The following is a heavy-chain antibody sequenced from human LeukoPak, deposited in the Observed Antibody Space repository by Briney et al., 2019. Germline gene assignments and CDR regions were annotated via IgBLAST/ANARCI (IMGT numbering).Heavy chain of an antibody. CDR3: ARDRRDIVATITPLWYFDY. Sequence: GGSLRLSCAASGFTFSSYSMNWVRQAPGKGLEWVSSISSSSSYIYYADSVKGRFTISRDNAKSSLYLQMNSLRAEDTAVYYCARDRRDIVATITPLWYFDYWGQGTLVTVSS. CDR1: GFTFSSYS. V-gene: IGHV3-21*01. J-gene: IGHJ4*02. CDR2: ISSSSSYI. D-gene: IGHD5-12*01.